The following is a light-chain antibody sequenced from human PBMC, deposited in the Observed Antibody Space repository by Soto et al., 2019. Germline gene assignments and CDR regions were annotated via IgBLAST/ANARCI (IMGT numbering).Light chain of an antibody. CDR3: QQYGTSPLT. CDR1: QSVRSNY. CDR2: GAS. V-gene: IGKV3-20*01. J-gene: IGKJ4*01. Sequence: EIVLTQSPGTLSLSPGERATLSCRASQSVRSNYLAWYQQKPGQAPRLLIYGASTRATGIPDRFSGSGSGTDFNLTISRLEPEDFALYYFQQYGTSPLTFGGGAKVQIK.